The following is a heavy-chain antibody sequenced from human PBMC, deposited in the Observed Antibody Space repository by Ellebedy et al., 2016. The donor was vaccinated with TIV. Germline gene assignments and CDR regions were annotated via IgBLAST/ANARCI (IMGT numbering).Heavy chain of an antibody. CDR2: IYYSGST. V-gene: IGHV4-59*01. Sequence: MPSETLSLTCTVSGGSISTYYWSWIRQSPGTGLEWIGYIYYSGSTNYNPSLKSRVTISLDTSKNQFALKLTSVTAADTAVYYCARLPHGSVFGYFDYWGQGTLVTVSS. D-gene: IGHD2-2*03. CDR1: GGSISTYY. CDR3: ARLPHGSVFGYFDY. J-gene: IGHJ4*02.